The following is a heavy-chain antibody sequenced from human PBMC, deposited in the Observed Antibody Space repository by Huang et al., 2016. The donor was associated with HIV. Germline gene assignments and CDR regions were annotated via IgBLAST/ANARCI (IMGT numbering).Heavy chain of an antibody. J-gene: IGHJ2*01. Sequence: QVQLQESGPGLVKPSETLSLTCTVSGGSINSYYWSWIRQPPGTGLEWIGYIHYSGSTIYNPSLKRRVTISVDTSKNQFSLKLSSVTAADTAMYYCARNYYDNVDWYFDLWGRGTLVTVSS. CDR3: ARNYYDNVDWYFDL. V-gene: IGHV4-59*01. CDR1: GGSINSYY. CDR2: IHYSGST. D-gene: IGHD3-22*01.